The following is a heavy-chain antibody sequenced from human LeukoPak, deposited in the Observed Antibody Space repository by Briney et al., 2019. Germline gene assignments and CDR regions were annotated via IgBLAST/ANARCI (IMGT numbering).Heavy chain of an antibody. CDR2: ISLSGGNI. V-gene: IGHV3-23*01. J-gene: IGHJ5*01. D-gene: IGHD2-2*01. CDR1: GFIFSNFA. CDR3: AKVFCSRTRCYPSWFES. Sequence: GGSLRLSCAASGFIFSNFAMAWVRQAPGKGLEWVSSISLSGGNIFYGDSMKGRFTISRDNSRNTLSLQMNGLRAEDTATYYCAKVFCSRTRCYPSWFESWGQGTVVTVSS.